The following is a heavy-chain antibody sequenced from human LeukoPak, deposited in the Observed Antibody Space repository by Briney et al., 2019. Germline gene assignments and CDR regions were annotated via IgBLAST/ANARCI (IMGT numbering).Heavy chain of an antibody. CDR1: GGSISSYY. D-gene: IGHD3-10*01. CDR2: IYYSGST. V-gene: IGHV4-59*01. CDR3: ARDTGPQITMVRGVIGGHFDY. Sequence: SETLSLTCTVSGGSISSYYWSWIRQPPGKGLEWIGYIYYSGSTNYNPSLKSRVTISVDMSKNQFSLKLSSVTAADTAVYYCARDTGPQITMVRGVIGGHFDYWGQGTLVTVSS. J-gene: IGHJ4*02.